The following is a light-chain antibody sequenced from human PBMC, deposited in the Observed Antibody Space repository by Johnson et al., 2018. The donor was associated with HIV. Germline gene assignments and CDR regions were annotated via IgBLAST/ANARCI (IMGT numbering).Light chain of an antibody. J-gene: IGLJ1*01. Sequence: QAVLTQPPSVSAAPGQKVTISCSGSNSNIGNNYVSWYQQLPGTAPKLLIYDNNKRPSGIPDRFSGSKSGTSATLDITGLQTGDEADYYCGTWDSSLSVYVFATGTKVTVL. CDR3: GTWDSSLSVYV. CDR2: DNN. CDR1: NSNIGNNY. V-gene: IGLV1-51*01.